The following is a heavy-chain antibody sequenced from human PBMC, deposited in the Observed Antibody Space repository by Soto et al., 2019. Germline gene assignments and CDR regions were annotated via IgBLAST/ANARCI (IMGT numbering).Heavy chain of an antibody. D-gene: IGHD3-22*01. J-gene: IGHJ4*02. CDR2: IIPILGTP. CDR3: ARERSRYDRSGYYRPDY. V-gene: IGHV1-69*08. Sequence: SVKVSCKASGDTFSTYSISWVRQAPGQGLEWLGGIIPILGTPSYAQRFQGRVTITADKSTSTAYMELSSLRSEDTAVYYCARERSRYDRSGYYRPDYWGQGTLVTVSS. CDR1: GDTFSTYS.